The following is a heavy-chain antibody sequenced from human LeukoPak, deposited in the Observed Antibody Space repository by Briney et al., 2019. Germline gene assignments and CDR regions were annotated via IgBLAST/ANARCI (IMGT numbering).Heavy chain of an antibody. D-gene: IGHD1-1*01. CDR3: ARDGDSWNDFDH. V-gene: IGHV3-7*01. CDR1: GFSFSTSW. CDR2: IRKDGREI. J-gene: IGHJ4*02. Sequence: PGGSLRLSCVASGFSFSTSWITWVRQAPGKGLEWVANIRKDGREIHYADSLKGRFTISRDNTKNSLFLQMNSLRAEDTGVYYCARDGDSWNDFDHWGQGTLVTVSS.